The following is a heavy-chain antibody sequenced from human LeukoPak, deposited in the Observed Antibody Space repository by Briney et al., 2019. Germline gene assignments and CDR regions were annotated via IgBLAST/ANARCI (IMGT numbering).Heavy chain of an antibody. CDR1: GYTFTSYG. CDR2: ISAYNGNT. V-gene: IGHV1-18*01. D-gene: IGHD4-23*01. CDR3: ARDLNRVVTSKAVGY. Sequence: GASVKVSCKASGYTFTSYGISWVRQAPGQGLERMGWISAYNGNTNYAQKLQGRVTMTTDTSTSTAYMELRSLRSDDTAVYYCARDLNRVVTSKAVGYWGQGTLVTVSS. J-gene: IGHJ4*02.